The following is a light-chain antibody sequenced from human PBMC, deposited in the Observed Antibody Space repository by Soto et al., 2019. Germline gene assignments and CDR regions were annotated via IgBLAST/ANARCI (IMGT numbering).Light chain of an antibody. J-gene: IGKJ4*01. CDR1: QSVSSN. CDR2: GAS. V-gene: IGKV3-15*01. Sequence: EIVMTQSPATLSVSPGERATLSCRDSQSVSSNIAWYQQNPGQAPRLLIYGASTRATGIPAMFSGSASGTEFTLTLSSLPSEDFAVYYCQQYNNWPPVTFGGGTKVEIK. CDR3: QQYNNWPPVT.